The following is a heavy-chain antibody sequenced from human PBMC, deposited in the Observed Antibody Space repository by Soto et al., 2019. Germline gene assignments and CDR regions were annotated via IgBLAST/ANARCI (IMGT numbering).Heavy chain of an antibody. CDR1: GFTFSSYS. CDR2: ISSSSSYI. V-gene: IGHV3-21*01. J-gene: IGHJ5*02. D-gene: IGHD2-15*01. CDR3: ARDSSCSGGSCSTDWFDP. Sequence: GGSLRLSCAASGFTFSSYSMNWVRQAPGKGLEWVSSISSSSSYIYYADSVKGRFTISRDNAKNSLYLQMNSLRAEDTAVYYCARDSSCSGGSCSTDWFDPWGQGALVTVSS.